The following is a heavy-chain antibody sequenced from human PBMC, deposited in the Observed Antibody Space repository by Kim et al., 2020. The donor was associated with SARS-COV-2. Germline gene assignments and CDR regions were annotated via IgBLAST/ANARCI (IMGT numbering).Heavy chain of an antibody. J-gene: IGHJ4*02. CDR2: ISSSSSTI. V-gene: IGHV3-48*04. D-gene: IGHD6-19*01. CDR3: ARGSSGWYQGTGYFDY. CDR1: GFTFSSYS. Sequence: GGSLRLSCAASGFTFSSYSMNWVRQAPGKGLEWVSYISSSSSTIYYADSVKGRFTISRDNAKNSLYLQMNSLRAEDTAVYYCARGSSGWYQGTGYFDYWGQGTLVTVSS.